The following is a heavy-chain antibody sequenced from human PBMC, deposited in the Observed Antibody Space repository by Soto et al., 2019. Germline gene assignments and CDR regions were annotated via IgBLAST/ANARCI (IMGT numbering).Heavy chain of an antibody. V-gene: IGHV5-51*01. D-gene: IGHD1-26*01. CDR2: IFPRDSDT. Sequence: GESLKISCQGSGYTFSNHWINWVRLVPGKGLEWMGIIFPRDSDTRDSPSLQGQVIISVDKSTNTAYLQWTRLTASDTAIYYCAKSIEGGPMDVWGQGTTVTVSS. J-gene: IGHJ6*02. CDR3: AKSIEGGPMDV. CDR1: GYTFSNHW.